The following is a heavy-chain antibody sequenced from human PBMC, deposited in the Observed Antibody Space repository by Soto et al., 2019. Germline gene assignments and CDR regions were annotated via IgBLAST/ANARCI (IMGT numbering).Heavy chain of an antibody. Sequence: ASVKVSGKASGYTFTRYTMNWVRQAPGQRLEWMGWINPDNGNTKSSQKFQDRVIITRDTSASTAYMDLSSLRSEDTAVYYCARGIATGQLDSWGQGTLVTVSS. CDR1: GYTFTRYT. CDR3: ARGIATGQLDS. D-gene: IGHD2-15*01. V-gene: IGHV1-3*01. CDR2: INPDNGNT. J-gene: IGHJ5*01.